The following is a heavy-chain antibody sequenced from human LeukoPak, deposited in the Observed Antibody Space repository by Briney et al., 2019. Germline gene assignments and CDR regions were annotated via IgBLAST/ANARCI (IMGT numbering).Heavy chain of an antibody. CDR2: INHSGST. CDR1: GGSFSGYY. D-gene: IGHD3-10*02. J-gene: IGHJ4*02. V-gene: IGHV4-34*01. CDR3: ARRSLGSGSTYDY. Sequence: SETLSLTCAVYGGSFSGYYWSWIRQPPGKGLEWIGEINHSGSTNYNPSLKSRVTISVDTSKNQFSLKLSSVTAADTAVYYCARRSLGSGSTYDYWGQGTLVTVSS.